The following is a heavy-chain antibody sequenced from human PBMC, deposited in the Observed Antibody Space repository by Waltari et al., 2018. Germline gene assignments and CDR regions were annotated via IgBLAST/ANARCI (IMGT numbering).Heavy chain of an antibody. D-gene: IGHD6-13*01. J-gene: IGHJ4*02. Sequence: QVQLVQSGAEVKKPGASVKVSCKASGYTFTGYYMHWVRQAPGQGLEWMGRSNPNSGGTNYAQKLQGRVTMTRDTSISTAYRELSRRRSDDTAVYYCARGAGSSSWYSVDYWGQGTLVTVSS. V-gene: IGHV1-2*06. CDR1: GYTFTGYY. CDR3: ARGAGSSSWYSVDY. CDR2: SNPNSGGT.